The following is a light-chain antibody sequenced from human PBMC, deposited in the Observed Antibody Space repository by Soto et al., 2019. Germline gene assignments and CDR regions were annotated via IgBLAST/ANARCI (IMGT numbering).Light chain of an antibody. Sequence: DFVMTQSPDSLAVSLGERATINCKSSQSVLSSSNNKNYLAWYQQKPGQPPKLLIYWASTRESGVPDRFTGSGSGTDFTLTISSLQAEDVAVYYCQQYYTTPLTFGGGTKVDIK. CDR2: WAS. CDR3: QQYYTTPLT. V-gene: IGKV4-1*01. J-gene: IGKJ4*01. CDR1: QSVLSSSNNKNY.